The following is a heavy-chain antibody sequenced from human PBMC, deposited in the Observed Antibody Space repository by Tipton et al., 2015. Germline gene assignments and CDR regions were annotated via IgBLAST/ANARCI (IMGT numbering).Heavy chain of an antibody. V-gene: IGHV3-21*01. J-gene: IGHJ4*02. CDR2: ISPSSRYI. Sequence: SLRLSCVASGFTFTGDSMNWVRQAPGKGLEWVSFISPSSRYIYYGDSVKGRFTISRDNRRNSLNLQMNSLRAEDTAVYYCVRDPGRYFDYWGQGTLATVSS. CDR1: GFTFTGDS. CDR3: VRDPGRYFDY.